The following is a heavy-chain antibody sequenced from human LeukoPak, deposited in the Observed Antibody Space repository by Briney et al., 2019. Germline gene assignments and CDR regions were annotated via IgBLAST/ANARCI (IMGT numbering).Heavy chain of an antibody. CDR2: INPNSGGT. CDR1: GYTFTGYY. V-gene: IGHV1-2*02. CDR3: ARYSKTSITMVRGMDV. Sequence: GASVKVSCKASGYTFTGYYMHWVRQAPGQGLEWMGWINPNSGGTNYAQKFQGRVTMTRDTSISTAYMELSRLRSDDTAVYYCARYSKTSITMVRGMDVWGKGTTVTISS. J-gene: IGHJ6*03. D-gene: IGHD3-10*01.